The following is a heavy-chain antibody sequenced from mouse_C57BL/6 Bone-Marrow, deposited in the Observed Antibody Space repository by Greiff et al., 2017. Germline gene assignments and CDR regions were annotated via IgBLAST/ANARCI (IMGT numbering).Heavy chain of an antibody. CDR1: GYTLTSYW. D-gene: IGHD4-1*01. J-gene: IGHJ2*01. V-gene: IGHV1-55*01. CDR2: IYPGSGST. Sequence: VQLQQPGAELVKPGASVKMSCKASGYTLTSYWITWVKQRPGQGLEWIGDIYPGSGSTNYNEKFKSKATLTVDTSSSTAYMQISSLTAEDSAVYYCARPPANWEVDYWGQGTTLTVSS. CDR3: ARPPANWEVDY.